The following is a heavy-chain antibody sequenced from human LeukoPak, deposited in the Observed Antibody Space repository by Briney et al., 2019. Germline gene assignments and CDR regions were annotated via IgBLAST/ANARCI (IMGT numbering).Heavy chain of an antibody. CDR3: TPTLSSTMIVVFDY. CDR2: IRSKANSYAT. Sequence: GGSLRLSCAASGFTFSGSAMHWVRQVSGKGLEWVGRIRSKANSYATAYAASVKGRFTISRDDSKNTAYLQMNSLKTEDTAVYYCTPTLSSTMIVVFDYWGQGTLVTVSS. D-gene: IGHD3-22*01. CDR1: GFTFSGSA. V-gene: IGHV3-73*01. J-gene: IGHJ4*02.